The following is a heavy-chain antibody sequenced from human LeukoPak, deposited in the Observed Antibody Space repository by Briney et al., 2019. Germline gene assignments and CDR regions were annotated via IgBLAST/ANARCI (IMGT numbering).Heavy chain of an antibody. Sequence: ASVKVSCKASGYTFTGYYMHWVRQAPGQGLECMGWINPYNGNTNYAQKIQGRVTMTTDTSTSTAYMGLRSLRSDDTAVYYCARDYGGNSIYFDYWGQGTLVTVSS. CDR1: GYTFTGYY. V-gene: IGHV1-18*04. CDR2: INPYNGNT. D-gene: IGHD4-23*01. J-gene: IGHJ4*02. CDR3: ARDYGGNSIYFDY.